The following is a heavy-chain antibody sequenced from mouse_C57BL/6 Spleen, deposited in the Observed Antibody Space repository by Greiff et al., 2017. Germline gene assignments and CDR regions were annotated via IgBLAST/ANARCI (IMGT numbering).Heavy chain of an antibody. J-gene: IGHJ2*01. CDR3: ANYYGSSYGDY. CDR1: GYTFTSYW. CDR2: IYPGSGST. D-gene: IGHD1-1*01. Sequence: QVQLKQPGAELVKPGASVKMSCKASGYTFTSYWITWVKQRPGQGLEWIGDIYPGSGSTNYNEKFKSKATLTVDTSSSTAYMQLSSLTSEDAAVYYCANYYGSSYGDYWGQGTTLTVSS. V-gene: IGHV1-55*01.